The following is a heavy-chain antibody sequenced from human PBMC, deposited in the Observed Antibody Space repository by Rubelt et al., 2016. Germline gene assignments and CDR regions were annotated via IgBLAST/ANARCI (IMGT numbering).Heavy chain of an antibody. CDR3: ARDYRSTSCYDY. Sequence: QLQLQESGPGLVKPSETLSLTCTVSGGSISSGYYWGWIRQPPGKGLEWIGSIYHSGSTYYNPSLKVRVTISVDTSKNQFSLKRSSVTAADTAVYYCARDYRSTSCYDYWGQGTLVTVSS. J-gene: IGHJ4*02. CDR1: GGSISSGYY. CDR2: IYHSGST. V-gene: IGHV4-38-2*02. D-gene: IGHD2-2*01.